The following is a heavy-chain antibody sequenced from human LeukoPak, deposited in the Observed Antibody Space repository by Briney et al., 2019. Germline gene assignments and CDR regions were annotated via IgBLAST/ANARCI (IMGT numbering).Heavy chain of an antibody. D-gene: IGHD5/OR15-5a*01. CDR3: ARQVNLRDAFDI. CDR2: ISYDGSNK. J-gene: IGHJ3*02. Sequence: GGSLRLSCAASGFTLSSYAMHWVRQAPGKGLEWVAVISYDGSNKYYADSVKGRLTISRDNSKNTLYLQMNSLRAEDTAVYYCARQVNLRDAFDIWGQGTMVTVSS. V-gene: IGHV3-30-3*01. CDR1: GFTLSSYA.